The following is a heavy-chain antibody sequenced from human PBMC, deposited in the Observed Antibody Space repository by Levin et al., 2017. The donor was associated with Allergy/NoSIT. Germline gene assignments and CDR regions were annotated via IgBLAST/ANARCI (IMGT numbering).Heavy chain of an antibody. D-gene: IGHD3-3*01. CDR3: VRGGGNTMFGLGIDS. J-gene: IGHJ4*02. CDR2: INHSGST. V-gene: IGHV4-34*01. Sequence: SETLSLTCAVYGASFSGYYWSWIRQSPGKGLEWIGEINHSGSTNYNPSLKSRVTISLDTSENQFSLKLSSVTAADTAIYFCVRGGGNTMFGLGIDSWGQGTLVTVSS. CDR1: GASFSGYY.